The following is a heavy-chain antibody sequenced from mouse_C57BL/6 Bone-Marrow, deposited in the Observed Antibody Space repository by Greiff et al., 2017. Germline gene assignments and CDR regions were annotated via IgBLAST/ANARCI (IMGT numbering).Heavy chain of an antibody. V-gene: IGHV1-69*01. J-gene: IGHJ3*01. CDR3: AGFAGSAWFAY. D-gene: IGHD1-1*01. Sequence: QVQLQQSGAELVMPGASVKLSCKASGYTFTSYWMHWVKQRPGQGLEWIGEIDPSDSYTNYNQKFKGKATLTVDTSSSTAYMQLSSLTSEDSAVYYCAGFAGSAWFAYWGEGTLVTVSA. CDR2: IDPSDSYT. CDR1: GYTFTSYW.